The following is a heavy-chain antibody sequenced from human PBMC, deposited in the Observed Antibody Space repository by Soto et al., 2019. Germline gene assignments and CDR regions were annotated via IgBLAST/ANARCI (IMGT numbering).Heavy chain of an antibody. CDR2: IRRKANNYAT. CDR3: ARVIDVWSCYPRDYLDY. D-gene: IGHD3-3*01. Sequence: EVQLVESGGGLVQPGGSLKLSCAASGFIFSDSALHWVRQASGKGLEWVGRIRRKANNYATTYAASVEGRFAISRDDSKNTAYLQMNSLKTEDTAIYYCARVIDVWSCYPRDYLDYWGQGTLVTVSS. CDR1: GFIFSDSA. J-gene: IGHJ4*02. V-gene: IGHV3-73*02.